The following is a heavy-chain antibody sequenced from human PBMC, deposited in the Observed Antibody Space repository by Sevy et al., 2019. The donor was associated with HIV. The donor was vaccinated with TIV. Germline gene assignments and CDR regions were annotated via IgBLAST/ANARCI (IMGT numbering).Heavy chain of an antibody. CDR3: AREGIVVVPAPDY. CDR1: GFTFSSYA. CDR2: ISYDGSNK. Sequence: GGSLRLSCAASGFTFSSYAMHWVRQAPGKGLEWVAVISYDGSNKYYADSVKGRFTISRDNSKNTLYLQMNSLRAEDTALYYCAREGIVVVPAPDYWGQGTLVTVSS. J-gene: IGHJ4*02. D-gene: IGHD2-2*01. V-gene: IGHV3-30*04.